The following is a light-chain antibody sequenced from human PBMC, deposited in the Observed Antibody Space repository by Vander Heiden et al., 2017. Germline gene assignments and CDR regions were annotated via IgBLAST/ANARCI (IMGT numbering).Light chain of an antibody. Sequence: EIMMTQSPATLSVSPGARATLSCRASQSISSKLSWYQQKPGQAPRLLIYGASTRVTGVSARFSGSGSGTEFTLTISNLQSEDFAVYFCQQYYNDWPRTFGQGTKVEIK. CDR3: QQYYNDWPRT. V-gene: IGKV3-15*01. J-gene: IGKJ1*01. CDR2: GAS. CDR1: QSISSK.